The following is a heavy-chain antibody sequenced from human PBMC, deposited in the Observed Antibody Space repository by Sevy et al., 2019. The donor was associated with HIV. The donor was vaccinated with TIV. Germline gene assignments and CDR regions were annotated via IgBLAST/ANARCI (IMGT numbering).Heavy chain of an antibody. J-gene: IGHJ4*02. CDR3: AKGRKAGSSATYFDS. D-gene: IGHD6-19*01. Sequence: GGSLRLSCAVSGFIFEDFAMHWVRQVPGRGLEWVAHITWNSGNIDYARSVKGRFTISRDNAKRVLYLEMNSLTGEDTAFYYCAKGRKAGSSATYFDSWGQGTMVTVSS. CDR2: ITWNSGNI. V-gene: IGHV3-9*01. CDR1: GFIFEDFA.